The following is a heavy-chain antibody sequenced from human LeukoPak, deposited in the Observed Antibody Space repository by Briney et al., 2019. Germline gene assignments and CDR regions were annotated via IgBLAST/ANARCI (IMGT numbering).Heavy chain of an antibody. CDR3: ARVMAGDFWSGYYLPTFDY. D-gene: IGHD3-3*01. J-gene: IGHJ4*02. V-gene: IGHV4-59*01. Sequence: PSETLSLTCTVSGGSISSYYWSWIRQPPGKGLEWIGYIYYSGSTNYNPSLKSRVTISVDTSKNQFSLKLSSVTAADTAVYYCARVMAGDFWSGYYLPTFDYWGQGTLVTVSS. CDR1: GGSISSYY. CDR2: IYYSGST.